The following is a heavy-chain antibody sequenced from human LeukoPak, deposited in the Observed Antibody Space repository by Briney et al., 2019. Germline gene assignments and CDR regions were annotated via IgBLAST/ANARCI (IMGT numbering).Heavy chain of an antibody. CDR3: ARQSIAVAGRHFDL. CDR2: VSYSGSG. V-gene: IGHV4-39*01. D-gene: IGHD6-19*01. CDR1: GGSISVYTAYY. Sequence: SETLSLTCTVSGGSISVYTAYYWGWIRQPPGKGLEWFGSVSYSGSGYYNPSLKSRVIISVDTSKNQFSLKLSSVTAADTAVYYCARQSIAVAGRHFDLWGRGTLVTVSS. J-gene: IGHJ2*01.